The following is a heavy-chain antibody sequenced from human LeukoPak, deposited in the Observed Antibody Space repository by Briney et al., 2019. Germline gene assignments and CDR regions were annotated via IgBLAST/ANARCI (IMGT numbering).Heavy chain of an antibody. V-gene: IGHV3-43D*03. CDR1: GFTFSSYA. CDR3: AKDMAAYYYSSGNIDY. J-gene: IGHJ4*02. Sequence: GGSLRLSCAVSGFTFSSYAMSWVRQAPGKGLEWVSLISWDGGSTYYADSVKGRFTISRDNSKNSLYLQMNSLRAEDTALYYCAKDMAAYYYSSGNIDYWGQGTLVTVSS. CDR2: ISWDGGST. D-gene: IGHD3-10*01.